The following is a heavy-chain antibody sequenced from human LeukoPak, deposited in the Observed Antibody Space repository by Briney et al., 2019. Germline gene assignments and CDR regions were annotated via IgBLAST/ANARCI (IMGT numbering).Heavy chain of an antibody. D-gene: IGHD2-15*01. CDR1: GFTFSNAW. CDR2: IKSKTGGGTT. Sequence: GGSLRLSCAASGFTFSNAWMSWVRQAPGKGLEWVGRIKSKTGGGTTDYAAPVKGRFTISRDDSKNTLYLQMNSLKTEDTAVYYCTTDIVVDHWGQGTLVTVSS. V-gene: IGHV3-15*01. CDR3: TTDIVVDH. J-gene: IGHJ4*02.